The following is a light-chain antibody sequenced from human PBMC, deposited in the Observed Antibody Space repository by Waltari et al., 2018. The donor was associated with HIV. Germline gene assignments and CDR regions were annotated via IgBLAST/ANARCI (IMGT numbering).Light chain of an antibody. J-gene: IGLJ3*02. CDR1: SRDVGVYDS. CDR2: EVI. CDR3: CSYAGTYTYVL. Sequence: QSALTQPRSVSGSPGQSVTISCTGTSRDVGVYDSVSWYLQHPGKVPKLIIYEVIKRPSGVPDRFSGSKSGNTASLTISGLQTEDEADYFCCSYAGTYTYVLFGGGTKLTVL. V-gene: IGLV2-11*01.